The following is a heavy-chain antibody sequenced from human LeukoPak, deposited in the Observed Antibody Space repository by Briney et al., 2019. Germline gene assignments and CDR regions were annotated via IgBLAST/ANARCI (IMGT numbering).Heavy chain of an antibody. CDR2: TYYSGST. D-gene: IGHD3-22*01. CDR3: ARVFGYDSSGYDY. V-gene: IGHV4-59*01. Sequence: PSETLSLTCTVSRGSINSYYWSWIRQPPGKGLECLGYTYYSGSTNYSPSLESRVTISVDTSKNQFSLKLSSVTAADTAVYYCARVFGYDSSGYDYWGQGTLVTVSS. J-gene: IGHJ4*02. CDR1: RGSINSYY.